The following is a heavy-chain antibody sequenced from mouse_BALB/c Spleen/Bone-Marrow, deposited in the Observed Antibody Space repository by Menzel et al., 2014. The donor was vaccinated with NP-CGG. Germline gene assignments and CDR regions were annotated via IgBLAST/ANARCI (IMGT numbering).Heavy chain of an antibody. Sequence: EVKLMESGGGLVQPGGSRKLSCAASGFTFSSFGMHWVRQAPEKGLEWVAYISSGSSTIYYADTVKSRFTISRDNPKNTLFLQMTSLRSEDTAMYYCARGGNWDDFDYWGQGTTLTVSS. CDR3: ARGGNWDDFDY. J-gene: IGHJ2*01. D-gene: IGHD4-1*01. V-gene: IGHV5-17*02. CDR2: ISSGSSTI. CDR1: GFTFSSFG.